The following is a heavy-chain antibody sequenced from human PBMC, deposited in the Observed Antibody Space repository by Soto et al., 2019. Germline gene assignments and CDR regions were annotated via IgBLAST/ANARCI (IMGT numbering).Heavy chain of an antibody. Sequence: ASVKVSCKASGFTFTSSSMQWVRQARGQRLEWIGWIVVGSGNTNYAQKFQERVTITRDMSTSTAYMELSSLRSEDTAVYYCAAETGAYYYVGSGYLRAPGYYGMYVWGQGTTVTVSS. J-gene: IGHJ6*02. D-gene: IGHD3-22*01. CDR1: GFTFTSSS. CDR3: AAETGAYYYVGSGYLRAPGYYGMYV. V-gene: IGHV1-58*02. CDR2: IVVGSGNT.